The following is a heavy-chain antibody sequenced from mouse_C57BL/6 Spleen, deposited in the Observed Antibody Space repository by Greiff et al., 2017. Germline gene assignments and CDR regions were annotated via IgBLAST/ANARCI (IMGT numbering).Heavy chain of an antibody. J-gene: IGHJ3*01. CDR3: ASSTGAWFAY. CDR1: GYAFSSSW. Sequence: QVQLQQSGPELVKPGASVKISCKASGYAFSSSWMNWVKQRPGKGLEWIGRIYPGDGDTNYNGKFKGKATLTADKSSSTAYMQLSSLTSEDSAVYFCASSTGAWFAYWGQGTLVTVSA. D-gene: IGHD4-1*02. CDR2: IYPGDGDT. V-gene: IGHV1-82*01.